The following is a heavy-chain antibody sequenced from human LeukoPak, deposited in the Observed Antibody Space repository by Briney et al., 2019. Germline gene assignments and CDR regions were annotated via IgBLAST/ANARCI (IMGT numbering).Heavy chain of an antibody. CDR1: GYTFTGYY. D-gene: IGHD2-2*01. V-gene: IGHV1-8*03. J-gene: IGHJ4*02. CDR2: MNPNSGNT. CDR3: AMLYQLPGADY. Sequence: GASVKVSCKASGYTFTGYYMHWVRQATGQGLEWMGWMNPNSGNTGYAQKFQGRVTITRNTSISTAYMELSSLRSEDTAVYYCAMLYQLPGADYWGQGTLVTVSS.